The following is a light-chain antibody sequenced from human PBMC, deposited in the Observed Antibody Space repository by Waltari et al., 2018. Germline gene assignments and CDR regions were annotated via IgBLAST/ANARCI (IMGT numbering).Light chain of an antibody. J-gene: IGLJ2*01. V-gene: IGLV1-40*01. CDR1: SSNIGAGYD. CDR3: QSYDSSLSAVV. Sequence: QSVLPQPPSVSGAPGQRATIPCTGSSSNIGAGYDVLWYQQLPGTAPKLLIYGNTNRPSGVPDRFSGPKSGTSASLAITGLQVDDEADYYCQSYDSSLSAVVFGGGTKLTVL. CDR2: GNT.